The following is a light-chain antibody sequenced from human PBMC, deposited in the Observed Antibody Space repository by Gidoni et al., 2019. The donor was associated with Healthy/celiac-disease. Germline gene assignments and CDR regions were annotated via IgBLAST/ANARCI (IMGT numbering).Light chain of an antibody. Sequence: DIQLTQSPSSLSASVGDRVTITCRASQSISTYLNWYQQKPGKAPKVLIYAASSLQSGVPSRFSGSGSGTDFTLTISSLQPEEFTTYYCQQSYNTPRTFXQXTRLXIK. CDR3: QQSYNTPRT. CDR1: QSISTY. CDR2: AAS. J-gene: IGKJ2*01. V-gene: IGKV1-39*01.